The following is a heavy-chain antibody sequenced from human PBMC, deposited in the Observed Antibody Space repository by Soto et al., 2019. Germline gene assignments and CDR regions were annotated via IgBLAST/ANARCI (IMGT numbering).Heavy chain of an antibody. V-gene: IGHV4-30-4*08. D-gene: IGHD3-3*01. CDR2: IYYSGST. J-gene: IGHJ5*02. CDR1: IGSISTGDYY. CDR3: ARRMRGLRFLECLSGGWFDP. Sequence: PSETLSLACIFSIGSISTGDYYWSWIRQPRGKGTEWIGYIYYSGSTYYNPSLKSRVTISVDTSKNQFSLKLSSVTAADTAVYYCARRMRGLRFLECLSGGWFDPWGQGTMVTVYS.